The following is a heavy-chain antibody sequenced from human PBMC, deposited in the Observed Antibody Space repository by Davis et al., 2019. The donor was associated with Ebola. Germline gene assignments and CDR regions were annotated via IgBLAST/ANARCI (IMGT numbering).Heavy chain of an antibody. D-gene: IGHD3-10*01. V-gene: IGHV3-30*18. CDR1: GFTFSSYG. CDR2: ISYDGSNK. CDR3: AKEGAWFGELLSDPFDY. Sequence: PGGSLRLSCAASGFTFSSYGMHWVRQAPGKGLEWVAVISYDGSNKYYADSVKGRFTISRDNSKNTLYLQMNSLRAEDTAVYYCAKEGAWFGELLSDPFDYWGQGTLVTVSS. J-gene: IGHJ4*02.